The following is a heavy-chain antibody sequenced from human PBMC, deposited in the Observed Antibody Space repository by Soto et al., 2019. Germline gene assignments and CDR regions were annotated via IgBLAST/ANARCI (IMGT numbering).Heavy chain of an antibody. CDR1: GYTFTSYA. CDR3: ARLAARPAGLIDY. CDR2: INAGNGNT. V-gene: IGHV1-3*01. D-gene: IGHD6-6*01. Sequence: ASVKVSFKASGYTFTSYAMHWVRQAPGQRLEWMGWINAGNGNTKYSQKFQGRVTITRDTSASTAYMELSSLRSEDTAVYYCARLAARPAGLIDYWGQGTLVTVSS. J-gene: IGHJ4*02.